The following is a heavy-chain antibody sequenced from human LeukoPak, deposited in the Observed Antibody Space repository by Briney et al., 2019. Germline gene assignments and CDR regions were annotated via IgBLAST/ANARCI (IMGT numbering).Heavy chain of an antibody. V-gene: IGHV1-8*01. CDR1: GYTFTSYD. CDR3: AREGSGWNEEQN. D-gene: IGHD6-19*01. Sequence: ASVKVSCKASGYTFTSYDINWVRQATGQGLEWMGWMNPSSGNTGYAQKFQGRVTMTRNTSISTAYMELSSLRSEDTAVYYCAREGSGWNEEQNWGQGTLVTVSS. J-gene: IGHJ4*02. CDR2: MNPSSGNT.